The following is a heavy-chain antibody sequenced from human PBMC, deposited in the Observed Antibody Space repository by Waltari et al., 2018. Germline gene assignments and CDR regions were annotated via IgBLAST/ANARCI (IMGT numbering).Heavy chain of an antibody. V-gene: IGHV3-7*01. J-gene: IGHJ3*02. CDR1: GFTFSSYW. CDR2: IRQDGSEK. Sequence: ETHLVESGGGLVQPGGSLRLSCAASGFTFSSYWMTWVRQAPGKGLEWVANIRQDGSEKYYVDSVKGRFTISRDNAKNSLYLQMNSLKADDTAVYYCAKGVLWFDIWGQGTMVTVSS. CDR3: AKGVLWFDI. D-gene: IGHD2-21*01.